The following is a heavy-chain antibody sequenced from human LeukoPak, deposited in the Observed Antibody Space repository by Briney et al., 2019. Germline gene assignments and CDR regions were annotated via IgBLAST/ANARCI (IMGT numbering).Heavy chain of an antibody. V-gene: IGHV1-18*01. CDR1: GYTFTSYG. D-gene: IGHD6-13*01. CDR3: ARDGASHYSSSWYYYYYYMDV. Sequence: ASVKVSCKASGYTFTSYGISWVRQAPGQGLEWMGWISAYNGNTNYAQKLRGRVTMTTDTSTSTAYMELRSLRSDDTAVYYCARDGASHYSSSWYYYYYYMDVWGKGTTVTVSS. J-gene: IGHJ6*03. CDR2: ISAYNGNT.